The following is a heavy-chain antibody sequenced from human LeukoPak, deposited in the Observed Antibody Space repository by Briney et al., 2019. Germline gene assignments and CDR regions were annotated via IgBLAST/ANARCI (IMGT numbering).Heavy chain of an antibody. CDR2: ISSSSRYR. Sequence: GGSPRLSCSASGFTFSDYYMAWIRQAPGKGLEWVSYISSSSRYRNYADSVQGRFTISRDNAKNSLYLQMDSLRADDTAVYYCARAFATAGTGGFYWGQGTLVTVSS. J-gene: IGHJ4*02. D-gene: IGHD6-13*01. V-gene: IGHV3-11*06. CDR1: GFTFSDYY. CDR3: ARAFATAGTGGFY.